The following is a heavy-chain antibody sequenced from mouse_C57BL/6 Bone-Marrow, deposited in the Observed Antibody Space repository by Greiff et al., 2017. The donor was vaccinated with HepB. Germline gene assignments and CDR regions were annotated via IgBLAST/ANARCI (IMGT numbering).Heavy chain of an antibody. Sequence: QVQLQQSGAELVKPGASVKMSCKASGYTFTSYWITWVKQRPGQGLEWIGDIYPGSGSTNYNEKFKSKATLTVDTSSSTAYMQLSSLTSEDSAVYYCARKVTTVVATPFFDYWGQGTTLTVSS. CDR1: GYTFTSYW. V-gene: IGHV1-55*01. D-gene: IGHD1-1*01. J-gene: IGHJ2*01. CDR2: IYPGSGST. CDR3: ARKVTTVVATPFFDY.